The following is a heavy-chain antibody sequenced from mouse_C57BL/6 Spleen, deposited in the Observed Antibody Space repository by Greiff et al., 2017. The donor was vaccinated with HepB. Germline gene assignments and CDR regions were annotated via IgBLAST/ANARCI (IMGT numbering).Heavy chain of an antibody. CDR3: ARHEDGYDVSFAY. J-gene: IGHJ3*01. Sequence: EVKLVESGGDLVKPGGSLKLSCAASGFTFSSYGMSWVRQTPDKRLEWVATISSGGSYTYYPDSVKGRFTISRDNAKNTLYLQMSSLTSEDTAMYYCARHEDGYDVSFAYWGQGTLVTVSA. CDR2: ISSGGSYT. CDR1: GFTFSSYG. V-gene: IGHV5-6*02. D-gene: IGHD2-2*01.